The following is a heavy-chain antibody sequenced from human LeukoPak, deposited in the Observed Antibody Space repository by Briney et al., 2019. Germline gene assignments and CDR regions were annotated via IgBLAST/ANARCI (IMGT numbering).Heavy chain of an antibody. V-gene: IGHV1-69*01. J-gene: IGHJ4*02. D-gene: IGHD3-16*01. CDR2: IIPIFGTA. CDR3: ARVDYDTVAYYFDY. CDR1: GGTFSSYA. Sequence: GASVKVSCKASGGTFSSYAISWVRQAPGQGLEWMGGIIPIFGTANYAQKLQGRVTITADESTSTAYMELSSLRSEDTAVYYCARVDYDTVAYYFDYWGQGTLVTVSS.